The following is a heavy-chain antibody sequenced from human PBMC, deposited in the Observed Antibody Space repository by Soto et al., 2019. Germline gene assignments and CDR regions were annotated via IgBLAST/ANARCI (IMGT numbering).Heavy chain of an antibody. V-gene: IGHV1-2*02. CDR2: INPNTGAT. CDR3: ARIPYYYDTGGTDYF. CDR1: GHPFLDFY. D-gene: IGHD3-22*01. Sequence: QVQLVQSGAEVRKPGASVRVSCSPSGHPFLDFYVHWVRQDPGKGLEWLGWINPNTGATNYAQKFEGRVTVTRDMSINTAYMELSRLTSDDTAVYYCARIPYYYDTGGTDYFWGPGTLVTVSS. J-gene: IGHJ4*02.